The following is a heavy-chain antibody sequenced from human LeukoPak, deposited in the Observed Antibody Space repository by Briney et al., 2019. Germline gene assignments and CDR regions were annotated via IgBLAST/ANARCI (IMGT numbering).Heavy chain of an antibody. V-gene: IGHV3-30-3*01. J-gene: IGHJ4*02. CDR1: GFTFSSYA. CDR2: ISYDGSNK. CDR3: AAPPGGAATRDY. D-gene: IGHD1-26*01. Sequence: GSLKLSCAASGFTFSSYAMHWVRQAPGKGLEWVAVISYDGSNKYYADSVKGRFTISRDNSKNTLYLQMNSLRAEDTAVYYCAAPPGGAATRDYSGQGTLVTVSS.